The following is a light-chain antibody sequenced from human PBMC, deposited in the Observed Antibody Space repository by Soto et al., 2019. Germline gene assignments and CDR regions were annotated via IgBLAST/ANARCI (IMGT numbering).Light chain of an antibody. J-gene: IGLJ1*01. V-gene: IGLV2-23*02. CDR3: CSYAGSSTFLYV. CDR2: EVS. Sequence: QSALTQPASVSGSPGQSITISCTGTSSDVGSYNLVSWYQQHPGKAPKLMIYEVSKRPSGVSNRFSGSKSGNTASLTISGLQADDEADYYCCSYAGSSTFLYVFGTGTKLTVL. CDR1: SSDVGSYNL.